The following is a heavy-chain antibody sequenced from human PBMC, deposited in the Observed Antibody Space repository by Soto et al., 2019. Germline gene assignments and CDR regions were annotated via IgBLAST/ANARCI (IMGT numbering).Heavy chain of an antibody. V-gene: IGHV4-39*06. D-gene: IGHD3-10*01. Sequence: PSETLSLTCALSGGSISRGTYSLGLIRQPPGKPLEWIGAFYHSGSTHYNPSLASRVTISVDTSTNQFPLKLRALTAADTAVYSCARENNVLHGGYFDYWGQGTLGTAAS. CDR3: ARENNVLHGGYFDY. CDR2: FYHSGST. J-gene: IGHJ4*02. CDR1: GGSISRGTYS.